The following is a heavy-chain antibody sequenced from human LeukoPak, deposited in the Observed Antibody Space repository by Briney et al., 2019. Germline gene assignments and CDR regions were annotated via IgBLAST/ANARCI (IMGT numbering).Heavy chain of an antibody. CDR3: ARDLGYGGYPTDAFDI. Sequence: GGSLRLSCAASGFTVSSNYMSWVRQAPGKGLEWVSVIYSGGSTYYADSVKGRFTISRDNSKNTLYLQMNSLRAEDTAVYYCARDLGYGGYPTDAFDIRGQGTMVTVSS. V-gene: IGHV3-53*01. CDR1: GFTVSSNY. D-gene: IGHD5-12*01. CDR2: IYSGGST. J-gene: IGHJ3*02.